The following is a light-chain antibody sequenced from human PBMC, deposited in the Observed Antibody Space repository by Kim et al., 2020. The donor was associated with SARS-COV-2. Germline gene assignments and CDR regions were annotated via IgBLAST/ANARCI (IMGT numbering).Light chain of an antibody. CDR3: QQFNSYPP. CDR1: QGISSA. Sequence: AIQLTQSPSSLSASVGDRVTITCRASQGISSALAWYQQKPGKAPKLLIYDASSLESGVPSRFSGSGSGTDFTLTISSLQPEDFATYYCQQFNSYPPFGGGTKVDIK. V-gene: IGKV1-13*02. CDR2: DAS. J-gene: IGKJ4*01.